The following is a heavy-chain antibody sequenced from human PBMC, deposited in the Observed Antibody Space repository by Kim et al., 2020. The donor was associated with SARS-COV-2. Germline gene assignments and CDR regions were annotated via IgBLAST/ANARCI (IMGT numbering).Heavy chain of an antibody. V-gene: IGHV1-2*02. Sequence: ASVKVSCEASGYTFTNYFIHWVRQAPGQGLEWMGWINPESGGTKFVQKFQNRVTMARDTAINTVSLEMRNLRSDDTAVYYCARSSSEQGYFDVWGRGTQVIVSS. CDR1: GYTFTNYF. CDR3: ARSSSEQGYFDV. D-gene: IGHD1-26*01. CDR2: INPESGGT. J-gene: IGHJ2*01.